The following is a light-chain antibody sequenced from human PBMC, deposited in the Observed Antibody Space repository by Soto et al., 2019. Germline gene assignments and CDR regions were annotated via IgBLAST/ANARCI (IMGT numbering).Light chain of an antibody. Sequence: QSVLTQPPSASGSPGQSVTISCTGTKSDIGLYDFVSWYQHHPGKAPRLIIYEVVQRPSGVPDRFSGSKSGNTASLTVSGLQAADEADYFCKSSAGSNTYVFGSGTKVTVL. V-gene: IGLV2-8*01. CDR1: KSDIGLYDF. CDR3: KSSAGSNTYV. CDR2: EVV. J-gene: IGLJ1*01.